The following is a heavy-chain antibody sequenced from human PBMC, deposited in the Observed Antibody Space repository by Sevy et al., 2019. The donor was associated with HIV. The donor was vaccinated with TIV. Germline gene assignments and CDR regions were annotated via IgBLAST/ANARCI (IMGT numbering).Heavy chain of an antibody. Sequence: SETLSLSCSVSGGSVSSGTYYWSWIRQPPGKGLEWIGHIYKTGSTNYKLALQSRVTLSVDTSTNQFSLRLRVVTAADTAVYYCGRVPWGQLWYSGSLGGYYYHMDVWGKGTTVTVSS. CDR2: IYKTGST. CDR1: GGSVSSGTYY. J-gene: IGHJ6*03. V-gene: IGHV4-61*01. CDR3: GRVPWGQLWYSGSLGGYYYHMDV. D-gene: IGHD3-16*01.